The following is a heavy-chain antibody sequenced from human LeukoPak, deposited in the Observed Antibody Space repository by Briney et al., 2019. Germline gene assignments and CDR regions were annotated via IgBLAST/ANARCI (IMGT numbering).Heavy chain of an antibody. CDR2: ISHDGNNK. CDR1: GFTFRSYG. J-gene: IGHJ4*02. Sequence: PGGSLRLSCAASGFTFRSYGMHWVRHAPGKGLERVAVISHDGNNKYYADSVKGRFTISRDNSKNTLYLQMNSLRAEDTAVYYCARAYGDYDSMVCGYWGQGTLVTVSS. V-gene: IGHV3-30*03. D-gene: IGHD4-17*01. CDR3: ARAYGDYDSMVCGY.